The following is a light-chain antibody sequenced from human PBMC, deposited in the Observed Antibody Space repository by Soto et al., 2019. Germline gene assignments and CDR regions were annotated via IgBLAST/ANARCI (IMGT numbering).Light chain of an antibody. V-gene: IGKV3-15*01. Sequence: EIVMTQSPATLSVSPGERATLSCRASQSVSSNLAWYQQTPGQAPRRLIYGASTRATGIPARFSGSGSGTEFNLTISSLQSEDFAVYFCQQYDDWLRLTFGGGTKVDI. CDR2: GAS. J-gene: IGKJ4*01. CDR1: QSVSSN. CDR3: QQYDDWLRLT.